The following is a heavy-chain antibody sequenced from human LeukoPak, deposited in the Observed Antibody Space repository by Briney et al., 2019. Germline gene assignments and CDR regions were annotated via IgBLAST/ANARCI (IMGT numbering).Heavy chain of an antibody. CDR1: GGSFSGYY. V-gene: IGHV4-34*01. D-gene: IGHD2-2*01. J-gene: IGHJ4*02. CDR2: INHSGST. CDR3: ARGNIVVVPAANII. Sequence: SETLSLTCAVSGGSFSGYYWSWIRQPPGKGLEWIGEINHSGSTNYNPSLKSRVTISVDTSKNQFSLKLSSVTAADTAVYYCARGNIVVVPAANIIWGQGTLVTVSS.